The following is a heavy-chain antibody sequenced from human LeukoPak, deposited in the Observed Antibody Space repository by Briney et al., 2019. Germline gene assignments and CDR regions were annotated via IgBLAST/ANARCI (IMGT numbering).Heavy chain of an antibody. J-gene: IGHJ4*02. CDR3: AKSGSDSSGYYID. V-gene: IGHV4-34*01. D-gene: IGHD3-22*01. Sequence: SETLSLTCAVYGGSFSGYYWSWIRQPPGKGLEWIGEINHSGSTNYNPSLKSRVTISVDTSKNQFSLKLSSVTAADTAVYYCAKSGSDSSGYYIDWGQGTLVTVSS. CDR1: GGSFSGYY. CDR2: INHSGST.